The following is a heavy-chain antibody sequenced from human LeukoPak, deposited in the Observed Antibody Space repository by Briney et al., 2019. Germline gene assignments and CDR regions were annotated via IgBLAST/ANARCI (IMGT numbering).Heavy chain of an antibody. Sequence: GGSLRLSCAASGFTFSSYAMSWVRQAPGKGLEWVSVISGSGARTSYADSVKGRFTVSRDNSKNTLYLQMNSLRAEDTAVYYCARDQRWLQSGWFDYWGQGTLVTVSS. CDR2: ISGSGART. V-gene: IGHV3-23*01. J-gene: IGHJ4*02. CDR1: GFTFSSYA. D-gene: IGHD5-24*01. CDR3: ARDQRWLQSGWFDY.